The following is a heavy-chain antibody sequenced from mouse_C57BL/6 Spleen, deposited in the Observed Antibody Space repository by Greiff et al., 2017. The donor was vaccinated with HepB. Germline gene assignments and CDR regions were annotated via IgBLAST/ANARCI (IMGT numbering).Heavy chain of an antibody. CDR3: AMWDHYGPAWFAY. J-gene: IGHJ3*01. D-gene: IGHD1-1*01. V-gene: IGHV1-69*01. CDR1: GYTFTSNW. Sequence: VQLQQPGAELVMPGASVKLSCKASGYTFTSNWMHWVKQRPGQGLEWIGEIDPSDRYTNYNQKFKGKSTLTVDKSSSTAYMQLSSLTSEDSAVYYGAMWDHYGPAWFAYWGQGTLVTVSA. CDR2: IDPSDRYT.